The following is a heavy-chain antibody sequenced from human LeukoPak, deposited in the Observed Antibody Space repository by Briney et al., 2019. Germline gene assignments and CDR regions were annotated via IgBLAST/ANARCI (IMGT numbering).Heavy chain of an antibody. CDR1: GGSISSYY. D-gene: IGHD6-6*01. V-gene: IGHV4-59*08. J-gene: IGHJ4*02. Sequence: PSETLSLTCTVSGGSISSYYWSWIRQPPGKGLEWIGYIYYSGSTTYNPSLESRVTISVDASKNQFSLKLSSVTAADTAVYYCARYSSYYFDYWGQGTLVTVSS. CDR2: IYYSGST. CDR3: ARYSSYYFDY.